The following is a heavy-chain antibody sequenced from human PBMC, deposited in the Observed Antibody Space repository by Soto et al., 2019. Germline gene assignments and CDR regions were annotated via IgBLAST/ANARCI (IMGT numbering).Heavy chain of an antibody. D-gene: IGHD4-17*01. CDR3: ARAYMTTVVTLDY. Sequence: ASVKVSCKASGYTFTGYYMHCVRQAPGQGLEWMGWINPNSGGTNYAQKFQGWVTMTRDTSISTAYMELSRLRSDDTAVYYCARAYMTTVVTLDYWGQGTLVTVSS. CDR1: GYTFTGYY. CDR2: INPNSGGT. J-gene: IGHJ4*02. V-gene: IGHV1-2*04.